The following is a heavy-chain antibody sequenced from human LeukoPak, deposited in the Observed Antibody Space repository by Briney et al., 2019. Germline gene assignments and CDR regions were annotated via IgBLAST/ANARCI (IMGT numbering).Heavy chain of an antibody. Sequence: SETLSLTCTVSGGSISSSSYYWGWIRQPPGQGLEWIGSIYYSGSTYYNPSLKSRVTISVDTSKNQFSLKLSSVTAADTAVYYRAKLSSGWYNKIYWGQGTLVTVSS. CDR1: GGSISSSSYY. CDR3: AKLSSGWYNKIY. D-gene: IGHD6-19*01. V-gene: IGHV4-39*01. J-gene: IGHJ4*02. CDR2: IYYSGST.